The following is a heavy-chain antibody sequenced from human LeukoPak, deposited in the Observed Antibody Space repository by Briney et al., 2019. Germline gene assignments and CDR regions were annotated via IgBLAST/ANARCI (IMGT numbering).Heavy chain of an antibody. D-gene: IGHD3-3*01. CDR2: IYYSGST. CDR1: GGYISSYY. V-gene: IGHV4-59*12. J-gene: IGHJ3*02. Sequence: SETLSLTCSVSGGYISSYYWSWIRQPPGKGLEWIGSIYYSGSTYYNPSLKSRVTISVDTSKNQFSLKLSSVTAADTAVYYCARITEWAFDIWGQGTMVTVSS. CDR3: ARITEWAFDI.